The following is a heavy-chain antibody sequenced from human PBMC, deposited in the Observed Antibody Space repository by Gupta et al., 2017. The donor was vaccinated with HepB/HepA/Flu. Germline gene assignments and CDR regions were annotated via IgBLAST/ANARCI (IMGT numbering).Heavy chain of an antibody. D-gene: IGHD2-21*01. Sequence: EVQLLESGGGLVQPGGSLRLSCAASGFTFSSYAMSWVRQAPGKGLEWVSLISGGGTGTYYADSVKGRFTISRDNSKNTLYLQINSLRADDTAVYYCAGTYYYFDYWGQGTLVTVSS. CDR1: GFTFSSYA. CDR2: ISGGGTGT. CDR3: AGTYYYFDY. J-gene: IGHJ4*02. V-gene: IGHV3-23*01.